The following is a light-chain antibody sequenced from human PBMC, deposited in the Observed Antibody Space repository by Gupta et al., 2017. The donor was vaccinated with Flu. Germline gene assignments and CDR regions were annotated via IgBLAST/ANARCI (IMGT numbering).Light chain of an antibody. V-gene: IGLV2-11*01. CDR2: GVS. J-gene: IGLJ3*02. Sequence: QSALTQPRSVSGSPGQSVTISCTGTTSDVGAYTYVSWYQQHPGKVPKLIIYGVSERPSGVPDRFSGSKSGNTASLTISGLQPEDEADYYCSSYAGDYNWVFGGGTKLTVL. CDR3: SSYAGDYNWV. CDR1: TSDVGAYTY.